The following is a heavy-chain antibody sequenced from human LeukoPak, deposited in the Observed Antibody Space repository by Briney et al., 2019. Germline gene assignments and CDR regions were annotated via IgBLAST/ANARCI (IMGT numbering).Heavy chain of an antibody. CDR2: IKQDGSEK. Sequence: GGSLRLSCAASGFTFSSYCMTWFRQAPGKGLEWVANIKQDGSEKYYVDSVKGRFTISRDNAKNSLYLQMNSLRAEDTAVYYFARTPVEAIPPWGQGSMVTVSS. J-gene: IGHJ5*02. V-gene: IGHV3-7*01. CDR1: GFTFSSYC. CDR3: ARTPVEAIPP. D-gene: IGHD1-26*01.